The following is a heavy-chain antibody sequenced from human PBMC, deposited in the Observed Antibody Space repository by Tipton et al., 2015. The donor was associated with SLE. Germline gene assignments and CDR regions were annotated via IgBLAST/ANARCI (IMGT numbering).Heavy chain of an antibody. CDR1: GFTFSNSV. Sequence: GSLRLSCAVSGFTFSNSVMAWVRQGPGKGLEWVSLIFTGDSRSYADSVRGRFSISRDNSKNTLYLQMNTLRDYDTALYYCARSDTDLTFAYYFDSWDQGTRVTVSS. CDR3: ARSDTDLTFAYYFDS. V-gene: IGHV3-23*03. J-gene: IGHJ4*02. D-gene: IGHD2-21*01. CDR2: IFTGDSR.